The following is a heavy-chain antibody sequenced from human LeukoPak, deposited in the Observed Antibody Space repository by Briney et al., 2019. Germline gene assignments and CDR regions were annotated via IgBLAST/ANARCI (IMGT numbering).Heavy chain of an antibody. CDR3: AKDPVPSYYGSGSADY. J-gene: IGHJ4*02. CDR1: GFTFSSYW. D-gene: IGHD3-10*01. V-gene: IGHV3-48*01. CDR2: ISSSGSRI. Sequence: PGGSLRLSCAASGFTFSSYWMHWVRQAPGKGLEWVSYISSSGSRIYYADSVKGRFTISRDNAKNSLYLQMTSLRGEDTAVYYCAKDPVPSYYGSGSADYWGQGTLVTVSS.